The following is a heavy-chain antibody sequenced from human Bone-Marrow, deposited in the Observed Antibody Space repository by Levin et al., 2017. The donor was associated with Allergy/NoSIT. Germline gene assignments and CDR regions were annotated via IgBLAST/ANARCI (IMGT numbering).Heavy chain of an antibody. CDR2: ISRDSSYK. CDR1: GISLNVCD. J-gene: IGHJ6*02. D-gene: IGHD6-19*01. Sequence: NPGGSLRLSCGASGISLNVCDMNWVRHVPGKGLEWVSYISRDSSYKYYADSVKGRFTISRDNAENSVFLQMNSLRVDDTAVYYCARDINRLARLGGMDVWGQGTTVTVSS. V-gene: IGHV3-21*01. CDR3: ARDINRLARLGGMDV.